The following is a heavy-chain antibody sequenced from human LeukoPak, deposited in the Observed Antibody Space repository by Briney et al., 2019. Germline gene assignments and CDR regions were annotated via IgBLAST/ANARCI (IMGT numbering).Heavy chain of an antibody. D-gene: IGHD1-26*01. CDR2: INGDGSST. CDR3: GRALGSPLDY. CDR1: GFTFSSYW. Sequence: PGGSLRLSCAASGFTFSSYWMHWVRQAPGEGLVWVSRINGDGSSTAYADSVKGRFTISRDNAKNTLYLQMNSLRVEDTAVYYRGRALGSPLDYWGQGTLVTVSS. V-gene: IGHV3-74*01. J-gene: IGHJ4*02.